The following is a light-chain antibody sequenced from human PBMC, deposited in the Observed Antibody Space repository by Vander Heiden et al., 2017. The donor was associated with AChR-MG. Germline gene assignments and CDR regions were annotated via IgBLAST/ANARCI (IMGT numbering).Light chain of an antibody. J-gene: IGLJ3*02. V-gene: IGLV3-1*01. CDR1: NLGDKY. CDR3: QAWDSRSNWV. Sequence: SYKLTQPPSVSVSPGQTATITCSGDNLGDKYVSWYQQKPGQPPLLVIYQKDKRPSGIPERFSGSNSGNTATLTISGTQSVDEADFFCQAWDSRSNWVFGGGTKLNGL. CDR2: QKD.